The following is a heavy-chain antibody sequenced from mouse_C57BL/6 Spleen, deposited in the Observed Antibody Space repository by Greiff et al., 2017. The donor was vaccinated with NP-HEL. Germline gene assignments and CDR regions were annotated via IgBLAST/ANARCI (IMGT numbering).Heavy chain of an antibody. CDR2: IDPSDSET. Sequence: VQLQQSGAELVRPGSSVKLSCKASGYTFTSYWMHWVKQRPIQGLEWIGNIDPSDSETHYNQKFKDKATLTVDKSSSTAYMQLSSLTSEDSAVYYCAREDDYDSCFAYLGQRTLVTVAA. CDR3: AREDDYDSCFAY. CDR1: GYTFTSYW. J-gene: IGHJ3*01. D-gene: IGHD2-4*01. V-gene: IGHV1-52*01.